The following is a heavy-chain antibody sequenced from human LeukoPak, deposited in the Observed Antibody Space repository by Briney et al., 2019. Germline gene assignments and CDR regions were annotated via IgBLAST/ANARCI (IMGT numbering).Heavy chain of an antibody. CDR2: ISSSSSPI. CDR3: AKSGSGSLPPFDY. D-gene: IGHD3-10*01. V-gene: IGHV3-48*01. Sequence: GGSLRLSCAASGFTFSSYSMNWVRQAPGKGLEWVSYISSSSSPIYYADSVKGRFTISRDNSKNTLYLQMNSLRAEDTAVYYCAKSGSGSLPPFDYWGQGTLVTVSS. J-gene: IGHJ4*02. CDR1: GFTFSSYS.